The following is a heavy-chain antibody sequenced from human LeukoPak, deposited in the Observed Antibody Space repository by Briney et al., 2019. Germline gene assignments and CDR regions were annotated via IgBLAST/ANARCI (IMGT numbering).Heavy chain of an antibody. CDR1: GGSFSGYY. Sequence: PSETLSLTCAVYGGSFSGYYWSWIRQPPGKGLEWIGEINHSGSTNYNPSLKSRVTISVDTSKNQFSLKLSSVTAADTAVYYCARAYYDSSGPTGDYFDYWGQGTLVTVSS. J-gene: IGHJ4*02. V-gene: IGHV4-34*01. CDR3: ARAYYDSSGPTGDYFDY. CDR2: INHSGST. D-gene: IGHD3-22*01.